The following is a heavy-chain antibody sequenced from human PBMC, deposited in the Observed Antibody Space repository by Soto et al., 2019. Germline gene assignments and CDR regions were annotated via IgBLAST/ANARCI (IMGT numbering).Heavy chain of an antibody. D-gene: IGHD3-10*01. CDR2: IYHGGST. V-gene: IGHV4-4*02. CDR3: ATSMTGHPSGTYDDFDY. J-gene: IGHJ4*02. Sequence: SETLSLTCAVSGGSISSSFWWTWVRQPPGKGLEWIGEIYHGGSTDYNPSLKNRVTISVDKSQNQFSLKLTSVTAADTAVYFCATSMTGHPSGTYDDFDYWGQGILVTVSS. CDR1: GGSISSSFW.